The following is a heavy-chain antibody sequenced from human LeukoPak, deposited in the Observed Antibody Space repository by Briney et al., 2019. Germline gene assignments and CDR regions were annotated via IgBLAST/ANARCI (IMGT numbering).Heavy chain of an antibody. CDR2: ISSSSTI. CDR1: GFTFSSYS. CDR3: ARDLESDYYDSSGYYGVEAYYFDY. D-gene: IGHD3-22*01. Sequence: GGSLRLSCAASGFTFSSYSMNWVRQAPGKGLEWVSYISSSSTIYYADSVKGRFTISRDNAKNSLYLQMNSLRDKDTAVYYCARDLESDYYDSSGYYGVEAYYFDYWGQGTLVTVSS. J-gene: IGHJ4*02. V-gene: IGHV3-48*02.